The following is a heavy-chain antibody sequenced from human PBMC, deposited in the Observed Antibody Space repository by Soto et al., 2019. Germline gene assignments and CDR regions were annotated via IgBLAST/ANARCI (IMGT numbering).Heavy chain of an antibody. D-gene: IGHD3-3*01. Sequence: SETLSLTCTVSGDSVTNYFWSWIRQPPGKGLEWIGEINHSGSTNYNPSLKSRVTISVDTSKNQFSLKLSSVTAADTAVYYCARNGSYYDFWSGYYFGGGMDVWGQGTTVTVSS. V-gene: IGHV4-34*01. CDR2: INHSGST. CDR3: ARNGSYYDFWSGYYFGGGMDV. CDR1: GDSVTNYF. J-gene: IGHJ6*02.